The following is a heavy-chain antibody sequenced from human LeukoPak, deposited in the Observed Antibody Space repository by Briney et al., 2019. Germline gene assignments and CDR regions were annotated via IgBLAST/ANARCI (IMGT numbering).Heavy chain of an antibody. CDR3: ARRRDLYSGSYYPFDY. CDR2: IYPGDSDT. J-gene: IGHJ4*02. CDR1: EYTFTNYW. Sequence: GESLKISCKGSEYTFTNYWIGWVRQMPGKGLEWMGIIYPGDSDTTYSPSFQGQVTMSDDKSISTAYLQWSSLKASDTAMYYCARRRDLYSGSYYPFDYWGQGTLVTVSS. D-gene: IGHD1-26*01. V-gene: IGHV5-51*01.